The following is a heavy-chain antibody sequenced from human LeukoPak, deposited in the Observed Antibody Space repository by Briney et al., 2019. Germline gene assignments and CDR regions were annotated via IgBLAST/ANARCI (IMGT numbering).Heavy chain of an antibody. V-gene: IGHV3-7*01. Sequence: GESLKISCAASGFTFSSYWMSWVRQAPGKGLEWVANIMQDESEKYYVDSVKGRFTIPRDNAKDSLYLQVNNLRVEDTAVYYCARQQHSGSYGYFDYWGQGTLVSVSS. J-gene: IGHJ4*02. D-gene: IGHD1-26*01. CDR1: GFTFSSYW. CDR2: IMQDESEK. CDR3: ARQQHSGSYGYFDY.